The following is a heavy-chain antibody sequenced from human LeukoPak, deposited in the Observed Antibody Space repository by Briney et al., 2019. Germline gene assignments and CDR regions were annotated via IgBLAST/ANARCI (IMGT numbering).Heavy chain of an antibody. Sequence: ASVKVSCKASGGTFSSYAISWVRQAPGQGLEWMGGIIPIFGTANYAQKFQGRVTITADKSTSTAYMGLSSLRSEDTAVYYCARLGGGYQLPYIYYMDVWGKGTTVTVSS. CDR3: ARLGGGYQLPYIYYMDV. J-gene: IGHJ6*03. V-gene: IGHV1-69*06. D-gene: IGHD2-2*02. CDR1: GGTFSSYA. CDR2: IIPIFGTA.